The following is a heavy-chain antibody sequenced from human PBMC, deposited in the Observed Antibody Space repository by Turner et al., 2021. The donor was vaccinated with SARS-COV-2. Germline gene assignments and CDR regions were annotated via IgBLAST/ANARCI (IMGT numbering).Heavy chain of an antibody. CDR3: ATSGGARNFYWYFDI. D-gene: IGHD1-7*01. CDR1: GITFIAYG. V-gene: IGHV3-23*04. J-gene: IGHJ2*01. Sequence: EVDLVESGGGLVKPGGSLRLSCAASGITFIAYGFNWVRQATGKGLEWVSTIDGSGERTYYTDSVKGRFTISRDNSNNTVYLQMNSLRAEDTAVYYCATSGGARNFYWYFDIWGRGTLVTVSS. CDR2: IDGSGERT.